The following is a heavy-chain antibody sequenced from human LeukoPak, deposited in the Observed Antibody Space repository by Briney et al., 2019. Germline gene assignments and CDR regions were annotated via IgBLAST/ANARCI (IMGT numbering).Heavy chain of an antibody. D-gene: IGHD3-16*01. V-gene: IGHV3-23*01. CDR3: AKGPGNDYVWGSYAY. CDR2: ISGSGGST. J-gene: IGHJ4*02. Sequence: GGSLRLSCAASGFTFSSYAMSWVRQAPGKGLEWVPAISGSGGSTYYADSVKGRFTISRDNSKNTLYLQMNSLRAEDTAVYYCAKGPGNDYVWGSYAYWGQGTLVTVSS. CDR1: GFTFSSYA.